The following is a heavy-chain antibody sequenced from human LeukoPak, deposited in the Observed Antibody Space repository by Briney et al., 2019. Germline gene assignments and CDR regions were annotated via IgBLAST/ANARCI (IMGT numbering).Heavy chain of an antibody. CDR2: IWYDGSNK. V-gene: IGHV3-33*01. CDR3: ARDADYYGSGSYPDY. CDR1: GFTFSSYG. D-gene: IGHD3-10*01. Sequence: PGGSLRLSCAASGFTFSSYGMHWVRQAPGKGLEWVAVIWYDGSNKYYADSVKGRFTISRDNSKNTLYLQMKSLRAEDTAVYYCARDADYYGSGSYPDYWGQGTLVTVSS. J-gene: IGHJ4*02.